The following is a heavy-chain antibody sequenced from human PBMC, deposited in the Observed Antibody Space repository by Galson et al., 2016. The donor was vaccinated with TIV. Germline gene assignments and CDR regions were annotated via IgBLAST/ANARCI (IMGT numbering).Heavy chain of an antibody. J-gene: IGHJ5*02. D-gene: IGHD2-21*01. V-gene: IGHV1-2*02. CDR1: GYRFVDYY. CDR3: AREAYCDLERCDNWFDP. CDR2: INLNSGGT. Sequence: SVKVSCKASGYRFVDYYMNWVRQAPGRGLEWMGWINLNSGGTVYAQKFQGRVTMTRDTSVSTAYMELSRLMSDDTAVYYCAREAYCDLERCDNWFDPWGQGTMVTVYS.